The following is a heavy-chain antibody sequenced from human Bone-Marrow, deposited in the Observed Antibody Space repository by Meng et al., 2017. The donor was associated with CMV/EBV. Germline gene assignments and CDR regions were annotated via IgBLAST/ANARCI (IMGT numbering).Heavy chain of an antibody. CDR2: VNPNSGGT. J-gene: IGHJ6*02. D-gene: IGHD3-10*01. CDR3: ARDRIDWEFNYGMNV. V-gene: IGHV1-2*02. CDR1: GYIFTEHY. Sequence: SVKVSCKASGYIFTEHYVHWVRQAPGEGLEWMGWVNPNSGGTNYAQKFQGRVTMTRDTSISTAYMELSSLRSDDTAVYYCARDRIDWEFNYGMNVWGQGTTVTVSS.